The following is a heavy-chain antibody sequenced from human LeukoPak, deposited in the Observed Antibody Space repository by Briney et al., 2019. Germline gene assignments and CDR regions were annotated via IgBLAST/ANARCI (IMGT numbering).Heavy chain of an antibody. CDR2: IKQDGSET. D-gene: IGHD6-19*01. Sequence: GGSLRLSCAASGFTFSSYWMSWVRQAPGKGLEWVANIKQDGSETYYVDSVEGRFTASRDNAESSLYLQMTSLRVEDMAVYYCAKFTPRGSSDAFDIWGQGTMVTVSS. CDR1: GFTFSSYW. CDR3: AKFTPRGSSDAFDI. J-gene: IGHJ3*02. V-gene: IGHV3-7*01.